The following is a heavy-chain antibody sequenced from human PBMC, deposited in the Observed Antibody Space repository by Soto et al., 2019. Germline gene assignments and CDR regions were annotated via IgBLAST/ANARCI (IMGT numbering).Heavy chain of an antibody. V-gene: IGHV3-30*18. CDR2: ISYDGRNK. CDR3: AKVGDGDP. Sequence: QVQLVESGGGVVQPGRSLRLSCAASGFTFSSYGMHWVRQAPGKGLEWVAVISYDGRNKYYADSVKGRFTISRDNSKNTLYLQMNSLRAEDTAVYYCAKVGDGDPWGQGTLVTVSS. D-gene: IGHD3-16*01. J-gene: IGHJ5*02. CDR1: GFTFSSYG.